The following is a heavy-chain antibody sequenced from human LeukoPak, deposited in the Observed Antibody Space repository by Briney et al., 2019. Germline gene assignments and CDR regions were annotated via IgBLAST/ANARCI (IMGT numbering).Heavy chain of an antibody. Sequence: GESLKISCAASGFTFSNYWMDWVRQAPGKGLEWVANIKQDGSEIYYVDSVKGRFAISRDNAKNSLYLQMNSLRAEDTAVYYCSRSLDYWGQGTLVTVSS. J-gene: IGHJ4*02. CDR3: SRSLDY. CDR2: IKQDGSEI. V-gene: IGHV3-7*01. CDR1: GFTFSNYW.